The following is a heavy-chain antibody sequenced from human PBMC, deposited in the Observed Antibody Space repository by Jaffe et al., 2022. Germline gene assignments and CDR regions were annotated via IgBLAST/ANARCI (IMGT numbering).Heavy chain of an antibody. CDR3: ARDHCSSTSCPPYDAFDI. CDR2: IIPIFGTA. J-gene: IGHJ3*02. D-gene: IGHD2-2*01. CDR1: GGTFSSYA. V-gene: IGHV1-69*01. Sequence: QVQLVQSGAEVKKPGSSVKVSCKASGGTFSSYAISWVRQAPGQGLEWMGGIIPIFGTANYAQKFQGRVTITADESTSTAYMELSSLRSEDTAVYYCARDHCSSTSCPPYDAFDIWGQGTMVTVSS.